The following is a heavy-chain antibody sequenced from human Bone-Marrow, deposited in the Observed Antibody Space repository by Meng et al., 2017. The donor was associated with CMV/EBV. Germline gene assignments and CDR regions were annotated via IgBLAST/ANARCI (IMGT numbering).Heavy chain of an antibody. D-gene: IGHD3-16*01. CDR1: GGSISSSSYY. CDR2: IYYSGST. CDR3: ARIGGGAFDP. J-gene: IGHJ5*02. V-gene: IGHV4-39*07. Sequence: SETLSLTCTVSGGSISSSSYYWGWIRQPPGKGLEWIGSIYYSGSTYYNPSLKSRVTISVDTSKNQFSLKLSSVTAADTAVYYCARIGGGAFDPWGQGTLVTASS.